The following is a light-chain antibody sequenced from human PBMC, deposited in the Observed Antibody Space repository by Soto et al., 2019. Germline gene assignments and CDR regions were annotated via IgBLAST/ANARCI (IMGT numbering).Light chain of an antibody. CDR2: DAS. V-gene: IGKV3-11*01. J-gene: IGKJ3*01. CDR3: QQRSDWPT. Sequence: EIVLTQSPATLSLSPGERATLSCSASQSVSSDLAWYQQKPGQAPSLLIYDASNRATGIPARFSGSGSGTDFTLTISSLEPEDFAVYYCQQRSDWPTFGPGTKVDIK. CDR1: QSVSSD.